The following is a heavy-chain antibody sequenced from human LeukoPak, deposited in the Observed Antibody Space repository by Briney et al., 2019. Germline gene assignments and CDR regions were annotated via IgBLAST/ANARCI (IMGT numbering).Heavy chain of an antibody. CDR2: ISYDGSNK. CDR3: ARGYGGNSAAFDI. V-gene: IGHV3-30*03. D-gene: IGHD4-23*01. J-gene: IGHJ3*02. Sequence: GGSLRLSCLASGFTFRSFGVHWVRQAPGTGLEWVALISYDGSNKNYADSVKGRFTISRDNSKNILYPQMNSLRVEDTAVYFCARGYGGNSAAFDIWGQGTMVTVSS. CDR1: GFTFRSFG.